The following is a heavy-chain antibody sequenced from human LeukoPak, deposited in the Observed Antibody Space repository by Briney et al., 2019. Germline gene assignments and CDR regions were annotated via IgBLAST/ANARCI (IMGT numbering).Heavy chain of an antibody. CDR1: GGSISSSNW. Sequence: SGTLSLTCAVSGGSISSSNWWSWVRQPPGKGLEWIGEIYYSGSTYYNPSLKSRVTISVDTSKNQFSLKLSSVTAADTAVYYCARGVVPAGYYYYYYYMDVWGKGTTVTVSS. J-gene: IGHJ6*03. V-gene: IGHV4-4*02. CDR3: ARGVVPAGYYYYYYYMDV. CDR2: IYYSGST. D-gene: IGHD2-2*01.